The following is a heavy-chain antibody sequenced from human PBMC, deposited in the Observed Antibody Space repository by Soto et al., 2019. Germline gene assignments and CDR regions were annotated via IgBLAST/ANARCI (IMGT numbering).Heavy chain of an antibody. V-gene: IGHV1-69*13. CDR2: IIPIFGTA. CDR3: ARDNSGYSYGYLGY. CDR1: GGTFSSYA. Sequence: GASVKVSCKASGGTFSSYAISWVRQAPGQGLEWMGGIIPIFGTANYAQKFQGRVTITADESTSTAYMELSSLRSEDTAVYYCARDNSGYSYGYLGYWGQGTLVTVSS. D-gene: IGHD5-18*01. J-gene: IGHJ4*02.